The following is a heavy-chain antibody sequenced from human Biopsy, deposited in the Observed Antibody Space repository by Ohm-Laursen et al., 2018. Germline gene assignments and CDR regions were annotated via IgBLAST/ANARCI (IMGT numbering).Heavy chain of an antibody. J-gene: IGHJ4*02. Sequence: GSSPKVSCKASGYSFTSYYMHLVRQAPGQGLEWMGMTNPSGSTTSYPQIFQGRVTMTRDTSKSTVYMELSSLRSADTAVYFCARNTGWYGDLYYFDYWGQGTLVTASS. V-gene: IGHV1-46*01. CDR2: TNPSGSTT. CDR3: ARNTGWYGDLYYFDY. CDR1: GYSFTSYY. D-gene: IGHD6-19*01.